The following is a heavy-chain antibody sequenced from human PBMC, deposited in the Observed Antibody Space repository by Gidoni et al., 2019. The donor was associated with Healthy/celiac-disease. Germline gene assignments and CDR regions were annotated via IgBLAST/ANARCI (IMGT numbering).Heavy chain of an antibody. Sequence: QVQLVQSGAEVTKAGAAVKVSCKVSGYSINELSMNWVRQAPGQGLEWMGGFDPEDGETIYAQKFQGRVTMTEDTSTDTAYMELSSLRSEDTAVYYCATGASTSGPNPGMDVWGQGTTVTVSS. V-gene: IGHV1-24*01. CDR1: GYSINELS. J-gene: IGHJ6*02. CDR3: ATGASTSGPNPGMDV. CDR2: FDPEDGET.